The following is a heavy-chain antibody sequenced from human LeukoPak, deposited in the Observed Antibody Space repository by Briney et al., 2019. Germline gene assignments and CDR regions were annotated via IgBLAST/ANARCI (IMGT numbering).Heavy chain of an antibody. V-gene: IGHV4-59*12. CDR3: ARVDLVVVAFHAFDI. Sequence: SETLSLTCTVSGGSISSYYWSWIRQPPGKGLEWIGYIYYSGSTNYNPSLKSRVTISVDKSKNQFSLKLSSVTAADTAVYYCARVDLVVVAFHAFDIWGQGTMVTVSS. CDR1: GGSISSYY. J-gene: IGHJ3*02. D-gene: IGHD2-15*01. CDR2: IYYSGST.